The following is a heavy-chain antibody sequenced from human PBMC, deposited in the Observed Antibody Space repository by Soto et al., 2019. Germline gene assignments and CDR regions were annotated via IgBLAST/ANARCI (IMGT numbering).Heavy chain of an antibody. CDR3: AHTPGIDYYYGMDV. CDR2: IYWNDDK. V-gene: IGHV2-5*01. D-gene: IGHD6-13*01. CDR1: GFSLSTSGVX. Sequence: QITLKESGPTLVKPTQTLTLTCTFSGFSLSTSGVXXXXIRXXXGXXXEWLALIYWNDDKRYSPSLKSRLTITKDTSKNQVVLTMTNMDPVDTATYYCAHTPGIDYYYGMDVWGQGTTVTVSS. J-gene: IGHJ6*02.